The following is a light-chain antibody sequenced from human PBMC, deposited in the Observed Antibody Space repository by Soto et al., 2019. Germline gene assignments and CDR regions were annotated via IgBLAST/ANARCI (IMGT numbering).Light chain of an antibody. Sequence: EIVLTQSPGTLSLSPGERATLSCRASRSVSSRFLAWYQHKPGQAPRLLIYGASSRATGIPDRFSGSGSGTDFILTISRLEPEDFAVYYCQQYGNSPPYTFGQGTKLEIK. J-gene: IGKJ2*01. CDR1: RSVSSRF. CDR2: GAS. V-gene: IGKV3-20*01. CDR3: QQYGNSPPYT.